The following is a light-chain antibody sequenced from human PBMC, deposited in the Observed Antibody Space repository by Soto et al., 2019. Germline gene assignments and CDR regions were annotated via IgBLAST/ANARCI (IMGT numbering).Light chain of an antibody. J-gene: IGKJ4*01. CDR2: GAS. CDR3: QQFASYPLT. CDR1: QSVRNNF. Sequence: EIVLTQSPGTLSLSPGERVTLSCRASQSVRNNFLAWYQHKPGQAPRFLIYGASTRATGIPDRFSGGGSGTDFTLTISRLEPDDFAVYYCQQFASYPLTFGGGTKVEIK. V-gene: IGKV3-20*01.